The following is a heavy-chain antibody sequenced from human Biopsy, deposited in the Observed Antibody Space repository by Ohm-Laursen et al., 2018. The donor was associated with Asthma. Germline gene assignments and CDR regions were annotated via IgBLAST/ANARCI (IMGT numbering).Heavy chain of an antibody. CDR1: GGTFGNYA. D-gene: IGHD5-12*01. J-gene: IGHJ6*02. CDR3: ARGYSGSDRIVYYYSGLEV. V-gene: IGHV1-69*13. CDR2: ISPVFGST. Sequence: GASVKVSCKASGGTFGNYAISWVRQAPGLGLEWMGGISPVFGSTNIAQKFQGRVTISADESTSSAYMELSSLRSEDSAVYYCARGYSGSDRIVYYYSGLEVWGQGTTVTVSS.